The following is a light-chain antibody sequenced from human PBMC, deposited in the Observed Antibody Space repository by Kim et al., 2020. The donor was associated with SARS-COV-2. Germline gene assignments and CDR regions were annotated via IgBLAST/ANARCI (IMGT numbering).Light chain of an antibody. CDR3: RQYNNWPRT. CDR1: QSVSSK. V-gene: IGKV3-15*01. Sequence: EIVMTQSPATLSVSPGERATLSCRASQSVSSKLAWYQQKPGQAPRLLIYDASTRATDIPARFSGSGSGTDFTLTISSLQSEDFAVYYCRQYNNWPRTFGQGTKVDIK. CDR2: DAS. J-gene: IGKJ1*01.